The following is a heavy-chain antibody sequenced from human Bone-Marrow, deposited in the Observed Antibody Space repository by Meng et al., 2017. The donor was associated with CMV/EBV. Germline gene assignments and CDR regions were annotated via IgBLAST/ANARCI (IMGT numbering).Heavy chain of an antibody. CDR1: GGSFSGSY. Sequence: SETLSLTCAVSGGSFSGSYWSWIRQPPGKGLEWIGEINHSGSTNYNPSLKSRVTISVDKSKNQFSLKLSSVTAADTAVYYCASRVDYGDYVPFSYWGQGTLVTFSS. J-gene: IGHJ4*02. CDR3: ASRVDYGDYVPFSY. CDR2: INHSGST. V-gene: IGHV4-34*01. D-gene: IGHD4-17*01.